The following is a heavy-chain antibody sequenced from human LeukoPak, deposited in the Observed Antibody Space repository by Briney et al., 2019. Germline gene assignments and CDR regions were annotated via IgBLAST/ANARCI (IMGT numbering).Heavy chain of an antibody. CDR2: IYYSGST. CDR1: GGSFSGYY. D-gene: IGHD1-14*01. V-gene: IGHV4-59*01. CDR3: ARANPGDY. J-gene: IGHJ4*02. Sequence: SETLSLTCAVYGGSFSGYYWSWIRQPPGKGLEWIGHIYYSGSTNYNPSLKSRVTMSVDTSKNQFSLKLRSVTAADTAVYYCARANPGDYWGQGTLVTVSS.